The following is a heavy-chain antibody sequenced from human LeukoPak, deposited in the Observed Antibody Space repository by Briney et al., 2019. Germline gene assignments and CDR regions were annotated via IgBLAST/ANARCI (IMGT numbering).Heavy chain of an antibody. CDR3: ARYGYYYDSSGYYPFDY. CDR2: IYYSGNT. D-gene: IGHD3-22*01. J-gene: IGHJ4*02. Sequence: SETLSLTCTVSGVSISSSNSYWGWIRQPPGKGLEWIGSIYYSGNTYYNASLKSQVSISIDTSKNQFSLRLTSVTAADTAVYYCARYGYYYDSSGYYPFDYWGQGTLVTVSS. CDR1: GVSISSSNSY. V-gene: IGHV4-39*01.